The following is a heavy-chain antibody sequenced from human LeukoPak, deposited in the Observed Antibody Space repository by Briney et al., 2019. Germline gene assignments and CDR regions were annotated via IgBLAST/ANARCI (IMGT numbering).Heavy chain of an antibody. V-gene: IGHV3-30*02. D-gene: IGHD4-17*01. Sequence: PGGSLRLSCAASGFTFDDYGMSWVRQAPGKGLGWVAFIRYDGSNKYYADSVKGRFTISRDNSKNTLYLQMNSLRAEDTAVYYCANRGGYGDYDDYWGQGTLVTVSS. CDR2: IRYDGSNK. J-gene: IGHJ4*02. CDR1: GFTFDDYG. CDR3: ANRGGYGDYDDY.